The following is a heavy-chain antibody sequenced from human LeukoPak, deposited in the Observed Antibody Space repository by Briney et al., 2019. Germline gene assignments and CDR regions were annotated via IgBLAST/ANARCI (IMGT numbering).Heavy chain of an antibody. J-gene: IGHJ4*02. D-gene: IGHD3-22*01. Sequence: ASVKVSCKTSGYTFTDYYLHWVRQAPGQGLEWMGWMNPNSGNTGYAQKFQGRVTMTRNTSISTAYMELSSLRSEDTAVYYCARGLYYYDSSGYYYEGVFDYWGQGTLVTVSS. CDR2: MNPNSGNT. V-gene: IGHV1-8*02. CDR1: GYTFTDYY. CDR3: ARGLYYYDSSGYYYEGVFDY.